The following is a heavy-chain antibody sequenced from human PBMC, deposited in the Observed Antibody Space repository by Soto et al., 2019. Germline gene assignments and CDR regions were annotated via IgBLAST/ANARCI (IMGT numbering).Heavy chain of an antibody. J-gene: IGHJ4*01. V-gene: IGHV1-69*13. D-gene: IGHD6-19*01. Sequence: GSAGMPCWKERVSSFRRYSSSRVRRATGQGLERMGGIIPIFGTANYAQKFQGRVTITADESTSTAYMELSSLRSEDTAVYYCARVRVPATPTGYSSGWDPAYFDYWG. CDR3: ARVRVPATPTGYSSGWDPAYFDY. CDR1: VSSFRRYS. CDR2: IIPIFGTA.